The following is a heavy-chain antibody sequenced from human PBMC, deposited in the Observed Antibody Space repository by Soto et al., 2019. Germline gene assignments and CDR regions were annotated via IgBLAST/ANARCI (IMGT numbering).Heavy chain of an antibody. CDR1: GFTFSSYS. CDR3: ARDFQGIFGVVHYYYYGMDV. Sequence: GGSLRLSCAASGFTFSSYSMNWVRQAPGKGLEWVSYISSSSSTMYYADSVKGRFTISRDNAKNSLYLQMNSLRDEDTAVYYCARDFQGIFGVVHYYYYGMDVWGQGTTVTVSS. D-gene: IGHD3-3*01. CDR2: ISSSSSTM. V-gene: IGHV3-48*02. J-gene: IGHJ6*02.